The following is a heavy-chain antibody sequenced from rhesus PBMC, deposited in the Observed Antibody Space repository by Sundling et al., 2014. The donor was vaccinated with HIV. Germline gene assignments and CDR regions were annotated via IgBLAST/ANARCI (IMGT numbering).Heavy chain of an antibody. D-gene: IGHD2-2*01. V-gene: IGHV4-160*01. CDR1: GDSLNSNY. Sequence: QVQLQESGPGLVRPSETLSLTCAVSGDSLNSNYWTWIRQAPGKGLEWIGSIYSSGSHYLNPSLQSRVTISRDTSKNQFSLNLTSVTAADTAVYYCVELETDYFDSWGQGVLVTVSS. J-gene: IGHJ4*01. CDR2: IYSSGSH. CDR3: VELETDYFDS.